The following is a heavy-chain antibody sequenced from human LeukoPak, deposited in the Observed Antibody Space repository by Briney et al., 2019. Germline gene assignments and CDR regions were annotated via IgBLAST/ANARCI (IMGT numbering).Heavy chain of an antibody. Sequence: GRSLRLSCATSGLTFSSYAMNWVRQAPGRGLEWVSAISDSGIGTYYIDSVKGRFTISRDNSKNTLYLQMNSLRAEDTAVYYCAKGLCSSTSCPQKDWGQGTLVTVSS. CDR1: GLTFSSYA. CDR3: AKGLCSSTSCPQKD. D-gene: IGHD2-2*01. J-gene: IGHJ4*02. V-gene: IGHV3-23*01. CDR2: ISDSGIGT.